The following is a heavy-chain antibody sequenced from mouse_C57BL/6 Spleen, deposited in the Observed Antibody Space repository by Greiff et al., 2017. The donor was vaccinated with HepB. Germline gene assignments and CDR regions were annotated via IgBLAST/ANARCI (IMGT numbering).Heavy chain of an antibody. CDR1: GFTFSDYY. CDR2: INYDGSST. V-gene: IGHV5-16*01. Sequence: EVQLVESEGGLVQPGSSMKLSCTASGFTFSDYYMAWVRQVPEKGLEWVANINYDGSSTYYLDSLKSRFIISRDNAKNILYLQMSSLKSEDTATYYCAREIYYYGVYYFDYWGQGTTLTVSS. CDR3: AREIYYYGVYYFDY. D-gene: IGHD1-1*01. J-gene: IGHJ2*01.